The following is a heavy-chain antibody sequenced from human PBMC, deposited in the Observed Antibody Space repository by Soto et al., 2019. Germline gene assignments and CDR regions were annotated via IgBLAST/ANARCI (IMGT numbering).Heavy chain of an antibody. V-gene: IGHV4-31*03. Sequence: KTSETLSLTCTVSGGSISSGGYHWSWIRQHPGKGLEWIAYIYYSGSTYYNPSLRSRVTISLDTSKNQFSLKLSSVTAADTAVYYCAREGYSDTYSYYQTLDVWGQGTTVTVSS. CDR3: AREGYSDTYSYYQTLDV. J-gene: IGHJ6*02. CDR1: GGSISSGGYH. CDR2: IYYSGST. D-gene: IGHD4-17*01.